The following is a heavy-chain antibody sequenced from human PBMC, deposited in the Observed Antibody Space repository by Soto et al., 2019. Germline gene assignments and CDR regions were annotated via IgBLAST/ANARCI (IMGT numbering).Heavy chain of an antibody. CDR1: GFTFSTYA. D-gene: IGHD2-21*01. J-gene: IGHJ4*02. CDR2: IYGSGSRT. V-gene: IGHV3-23*01. CDR3: AQVGGDGRTLEIGPFEY. Sequence: GGSLRLSCAASGFTFSTYAMNWVRKAPGKGLEWVSGIYGSGSRTFYADSVKGRFTISRDNSKNTLYLQMNSLRAGVTPVYYCAQVGGDGRTLEIGPFEYWAQGALVKVSS.